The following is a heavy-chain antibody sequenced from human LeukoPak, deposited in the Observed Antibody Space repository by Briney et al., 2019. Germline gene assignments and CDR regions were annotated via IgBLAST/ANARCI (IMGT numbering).Heavy chain of an antibody. J-gene: IGHJ3*02. Sequence: ASVKVSCKASGYTFTGYYMHWERQAPGQGLEWMGWINPNGGGTNYAQKFQGRVTMTRDTSISTAYMELSRLRSDDTAVYYCASEPSIGQLVGDEPFDIWGQGTMVTVSS. CDR2: INPNGGGT. V-gene: IGHV1-2*02. CDR3: ASEPSIGQLVGDEPFDI. CDR1: GYTFTGYY. D-gene: IGHD6-6*01.